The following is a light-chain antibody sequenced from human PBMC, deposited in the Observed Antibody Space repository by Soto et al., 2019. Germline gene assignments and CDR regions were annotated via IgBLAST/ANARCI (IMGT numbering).Light chain of an antibody. V-gene: IGKV1-39*01. CDR1: QRVGSY. CDR2: SAS. Sequence: DIQMTQSPSSLSASVGDRVTITCRASQRVGSYLNWYQQKPGKAPTLLIYSASELQSGVSSRFSGSCSGTDFTLTIRNLQPEDFAVYYCQQIHNTPLTFGQGTKVEI. CDR3: QQIHNTPLT. J-gene: IGKJ1*01.